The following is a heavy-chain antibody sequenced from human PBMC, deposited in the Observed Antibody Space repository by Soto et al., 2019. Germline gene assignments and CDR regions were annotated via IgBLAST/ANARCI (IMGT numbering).Heavy chain of an antibody. CDR3: ARHYDILTGYYRAFDY. V-gene: IGHV4-34*01. CDR1: GGSFSGYY. Sequence: SETLSLTCAVYGGSFSGYYWSWIRQPPGKGLEWIGEINHSGSTNYNLSLKSRVTISVDTSKNQFSLKLSSVTAADTAVYYCARHYDILTGYYRAFDYWGQGTLVTVSS. D-gene: IGHD3-9*01. CDR2: INHSGST. J-gene: IGHJ4*02.